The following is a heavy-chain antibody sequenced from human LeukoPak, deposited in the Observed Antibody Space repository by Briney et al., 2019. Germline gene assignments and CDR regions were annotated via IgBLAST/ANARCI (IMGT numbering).Heavy chain of an antibody. CDR1: EYTFNGYY. V-gene: IGHV1-2*02. CDR3: ARENSGSGTFDY. J-gene: IGHJ4*02. D-gene: IGHD3-10*01. Sequence: ASVKVSCDVSEYTFNGYYIDWVRQAPGKGLEYMGWINADSGDTKCAQRLRGRVTMNRDKSINTAYMELSSLTSDDTAVYYCARENSGSGTFDYWGQGTLVTVSS. CDR2: INADSGDT.